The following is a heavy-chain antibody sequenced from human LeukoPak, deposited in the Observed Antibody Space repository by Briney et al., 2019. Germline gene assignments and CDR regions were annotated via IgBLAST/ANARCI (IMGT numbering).Heavy chain of an antibody. D-gene: IGHD6-25*01. J-gene: IGHJ4*02. Sequence: GASVKVSCKTSGYTFTSYGISWVRQAPGQGLEWMGWISVHNGDTNYAQKFQGRVTMTTDTSTSTVYVELRSLRSDDTAVYYCARRSSSSADYWGQGTLVTVSS. CDR3: ARRSSSSADY. V-gene: IGHV1-18*01. CDR1: GYTFTSYG. CDR2: ISVHNGDT.